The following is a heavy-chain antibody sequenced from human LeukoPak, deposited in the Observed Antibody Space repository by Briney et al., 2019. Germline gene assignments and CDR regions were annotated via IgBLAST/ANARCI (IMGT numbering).Heavy chain of an antibody. CDR3: ARRMLIGRSSSPPDY. CDR2: IYPGDSDT. D-gene: IGHD6-13*01. CDR1: GYSFTSYW. Sequence: GASLKISCKGSGYSFTSYWIGWVRQMPGKGLEWMGIIYPGDSDTRYSPSFQGQVTISADKSISTAYLQWSSLKASDTAMYYCARRMLIGRSSSPPDYWGQGTLVTVSS. J-gene: IGHJ4*02. V-gene: IGHV5-51*01.